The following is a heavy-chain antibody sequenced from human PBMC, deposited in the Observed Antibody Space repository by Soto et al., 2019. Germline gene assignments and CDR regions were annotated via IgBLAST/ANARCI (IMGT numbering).Heavy chain of an antibody. CDR3: ARVGGRADPHGMDV. CDR1: GGSISSGDYY. D-gene: IGHD3-16*01. J-gene: IGHJ6*02. Sequence: PSETLSLTCTVSGGSISSGDYYWSWIRQPPGKGLEWIGYIYYSGSTYYNPSLKSRVTISVDTSKNQFSLKLSSVTAADTAVYYCARVGGRADPHGMDVWRQGTTVTVSS. V-gene: IGHV4-30-4*01. CDR2: IYYSGST.